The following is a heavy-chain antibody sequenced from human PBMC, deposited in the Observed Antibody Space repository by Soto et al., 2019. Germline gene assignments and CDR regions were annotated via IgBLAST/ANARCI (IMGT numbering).Heavy chain of an antibody. CDR2: VNPSGGHT. D-gene: IGHD2-21*02. Sequence: VASVKVSCKASGDTFTDYYIRWVRQAPGQGLEWMGTVNPSGGHTTYAQHFLGRLTMTRDTSTSTLYMELTSLTSDDTAIYYCARGGHVVVVTAALDYWGQGTLVTVSS. CDR3: ARGGHVVVVTAALDY. CDR1: GDTFTDYY. V-gene: IGHV1-46*01. J-gene: IGHJ4*02.